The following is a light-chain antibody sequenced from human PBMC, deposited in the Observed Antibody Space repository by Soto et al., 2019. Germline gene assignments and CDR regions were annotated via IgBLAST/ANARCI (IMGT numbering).Light chain of an antibody. CDR1: QSISSW. Sequence: DIKMTQSPSTLSASVGDRVTITCRASQSISSWLAWYQQKPGKAPNLLIYKASSLESGVPSRFSGSGSGTEFTLTISSLQPDDFATYDCQPYNSDPHPFGQGTK. CDR2: KAS. J-gene: IGKJ2*01. CDR3: QPYNSDPHP. V-gene: IGKV1-5*03.